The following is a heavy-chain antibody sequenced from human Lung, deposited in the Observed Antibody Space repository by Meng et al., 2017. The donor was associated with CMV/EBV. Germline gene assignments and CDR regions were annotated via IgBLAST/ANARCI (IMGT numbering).Heavy chain of an antibody. J-gene: IGHJ4*02. V-gene: IGHV4-34*01. D-gene: IGHD3-9*01. CDR2: INHSGST. Sequence: SETLSLTCAPYGGPFSGHYWSWIRQPPGKGLEWIGEINHSGSTNYNPSLKSRVTISVDVSKNQFSLKVTSVTAADTAVYYCARGSWVYVDNDETTVLDYXSPGXLVTVSS. CDR1: GGPFSGHY. CDR3: ARGSWVYVDNDETTVLDY.